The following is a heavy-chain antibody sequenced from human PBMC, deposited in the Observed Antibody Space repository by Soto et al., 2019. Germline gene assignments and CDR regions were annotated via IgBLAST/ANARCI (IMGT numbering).Heavy chain of an antibody. CDR3: ARVRFLGDAFDI. V-gene: IGHV3-11*06. Sequence: PGGPLRLSCAASGFTFSNCAMSWIRQAPGKGLEWVSYISSSSSYTNYADSMKGRFTISRDNAKNSLYLQMNSLRAEDTAVYYCARVRFLGDAFDIWGQGTMVTVSS. CDR2: ISSSSSYT. J-gene: IGHJ3*02. CDR1: GFTFSNCA. D-gene: IGHD3-3*01.